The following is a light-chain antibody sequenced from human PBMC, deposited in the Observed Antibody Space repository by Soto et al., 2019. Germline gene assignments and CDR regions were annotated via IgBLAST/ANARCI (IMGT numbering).Light chain of an antibody. V-gene: IGKV1-39*01. CDR2: ASS. CDR3: QKTDNIPIT. CDR1: QSISRN. Sequence: DIHLTQSPSSLSESVGDRVTITCGPSQSISRNLNWYQQKPGKAPNLLIYASSTLQSGVPSRFSGSGSGTDFTLTISSLQPEDFATYYCQKTDNIPITSGQGTRLEIK. J-gene: IGKJ5*01.